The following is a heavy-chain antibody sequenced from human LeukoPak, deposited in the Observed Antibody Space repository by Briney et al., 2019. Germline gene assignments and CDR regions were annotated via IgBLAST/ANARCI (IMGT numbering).Heavy chain of an antibody. V-gene: IGHV4-38-2*02. CDR3: ARSGYYDSKGAFDI. D-gene: IGHD3-22*01. CDR2: IYHSGTT. CDR1: GYSISSGYF. J-gene: IGHJ3*02. Sequence: ASETLSLTCTVSGYSISSGYFWGWIRQPPGKGLEWIGSIYHSGTTYYNPSLKSRVTISVDTSKNQFSLKLSSVTAADTAVYYCARSGYYDSKGAFDIWGQGTMVTVSS.